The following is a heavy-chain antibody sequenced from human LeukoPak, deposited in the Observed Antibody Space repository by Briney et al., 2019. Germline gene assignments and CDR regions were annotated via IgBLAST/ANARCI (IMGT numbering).Heavy chain of an antibody. CDR1: GGSISSSSYY. V-gene: IGHV4-39*01. CDR2: IYYSGSS. CDR3: AKMSITIFGVRHDDLDY. D-gene: IGHD3-3*01. J-gene: IGHJ4*02. Sequence: PSETLSLTCTVSGGSISSSSYYWGWIRQPPGKGLEWMGSIYYSGSSYYNPSLKSRVTISVDTSKNQFSLKLSSVTAADTALYYCAKMSITIFGVRHDDLDYWGQGTLVTVSS.